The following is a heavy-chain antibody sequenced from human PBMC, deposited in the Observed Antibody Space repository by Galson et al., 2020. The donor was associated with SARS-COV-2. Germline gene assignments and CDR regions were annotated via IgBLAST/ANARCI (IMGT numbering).Heavy chain of an antibody. CDR2: FTGSDNSA. J-gene: IGHJ6*02. Sequence: TGGSLRISCAASGFTFSSYGMSWVRQAPGKGLEWVSTFTGSDNSAYYADSVKGRFTISRDNSKNTLYLQMDSLRAEDTAVYYCAKEGRSSHFFYYYGMDVWGQGTTVTVSS. D-gene: IGHD6-13*01. V-gene: IGHV3-23*01. CDR1: GFTFSSYG. CDR3: AKEGRSSHFFYYYGMDV.